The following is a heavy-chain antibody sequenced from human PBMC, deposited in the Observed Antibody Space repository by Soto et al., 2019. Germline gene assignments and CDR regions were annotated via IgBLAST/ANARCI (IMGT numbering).Heavy chain of an antibody. CDR3: GRDFDY. CDR2: INHSGST. J-gene: IGHJ4*02. CDR1: GGSFSGYY. Sequence: SETLSLTCAVYGGSFSGYYWSWIRQPPGKGLEWIGEINHSGSTNYNPSLKSRVTISVDTSKNQFSLKLSSVTAADTAVYYCGRDFDYWGQGTLVTVSS. V-gene: IGHV4-34*01.